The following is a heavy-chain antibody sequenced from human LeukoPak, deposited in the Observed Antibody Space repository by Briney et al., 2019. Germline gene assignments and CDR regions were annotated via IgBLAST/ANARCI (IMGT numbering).Heavy chain of an antibody. CDR2: IKHDESEK. Sequence: GGSLRLSCAVSGFSLNSEWMDWVRQSPGKGLEWVANIKHDESEKNYLDSVNGRSTISRDNAQNSLYLQMNGLRVEDTAVYYCTRRLDDWGQGTLVTVSS. CDR1: GFSLNSEW. J-gene: IGHJ4*02. V-gene: IGHV3-7*01. D-gene: IGHD3-16*01. CDR3: TRRLDD.